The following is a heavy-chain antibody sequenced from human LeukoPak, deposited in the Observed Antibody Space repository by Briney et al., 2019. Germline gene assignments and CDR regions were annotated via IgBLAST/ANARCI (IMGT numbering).Heavy chain of an antibody. CDR1: GYTFTSYG. J-gene: IGHJ5*02. CDR2: ISAYNGNT. D-gene: IGHD6-13*01. CDR3: ARGRTIAAAGTFGFDP. Sequence: ASVKVSCKASGYTFTSYGISWVRQAPGQGLEWMGWISAYNGNTNYAQKLQGRVTMTTDTSTSTAYMELRSLRSDDTAVYYCARGRTIAAAGTFGFDPWGQGTLVTVSS. V-gene: IGHV1-18*01.